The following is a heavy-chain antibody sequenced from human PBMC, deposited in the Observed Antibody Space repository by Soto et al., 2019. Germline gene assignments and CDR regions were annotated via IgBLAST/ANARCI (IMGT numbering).Heavy chain of an antibody. V-gene: IGHV4-34*01. Sequence: SETLSLTCAVYGGSFSGYYWSWIRQPPGKGLEWIGEINHSGSTNYNPSLKSRVTISVDTSKNQFSLKLSSVTAADTAVYYCARAPLIAARPYYYYYMAVWGKRTTVTVSS. CDR2: INHSGST. D-gene: IGHD6-6*01. CDR1: GGSFSGYY. CDR3: ARAPLIAARPYYYYYMAV. J-gene: IGHJ6*03.